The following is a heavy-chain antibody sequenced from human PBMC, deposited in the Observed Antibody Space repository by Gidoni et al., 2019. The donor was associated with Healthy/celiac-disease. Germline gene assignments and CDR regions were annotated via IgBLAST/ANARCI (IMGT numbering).Heavy chain of an antibody. CDR1: GGTFSSYA. D-gene: IGHD3-10*01. V-gene: IGHV1-69*01. J-gene: IGHJ5*02. CDR2: IIPIFGTA. CDR3: ARAYYYGSGTWENWFDP. Sequence: QVQLVQSGAAVEKPWSSVTVSCQAAGGTFSSYAISWVRQAPGQGLEWMGGIIPIFGTANYAQKFQGRVTITADESTSTAYMELSSLRSEDTAVYYCARAYYYGSGTWENWFDPWGQGTLVTVSS.